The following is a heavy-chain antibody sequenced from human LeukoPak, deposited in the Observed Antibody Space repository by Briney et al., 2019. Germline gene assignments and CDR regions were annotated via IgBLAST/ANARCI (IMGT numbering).Heavy chain of an antibody. J-gene: IGHJ6*03. V-gene: IGHV1-8*01. Sequence: ASVKVSCKASGHTFTSYDINWVRQATGQGLEWMGWMNPNSGNTGYAQKFQGRVTMTRNTSISTAYMELSSLRSEDTAVYYCARAVAGRQAYYYYYYMDVWGKGATVTMSS. CDR2: MNPNSGNT. CDR3: ARAVAGRQAYYYYYYMDV. CDR1: GHTFTSYD. D-gene: IGHD6-19*01.